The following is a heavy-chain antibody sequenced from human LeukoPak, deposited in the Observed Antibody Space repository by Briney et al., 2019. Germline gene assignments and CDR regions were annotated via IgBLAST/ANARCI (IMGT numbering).Heavy chain of an antibody. CDR2: INPNSGGT. CDR3: ATADPLRLGELSLYRYYFDY. CDR1: GYTFTGHY. D-gene: IGHD3-16*02. V-gene: IGHV1-2*02. J-gene: IGHJ4*02. Sequence: GASVKVSCKASGYTFTGHYMHWVRQAPGQGLEWMGWINPNSGGTNYAQKFQGRVTMTRDTSISTAYMELSRLRSDDTAVYYCATADPLRLGELSLYRYYFDYWGQGTLVTVSS.